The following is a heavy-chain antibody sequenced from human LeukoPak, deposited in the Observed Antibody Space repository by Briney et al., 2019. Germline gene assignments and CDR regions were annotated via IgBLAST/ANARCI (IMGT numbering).Heavy chain of an antibody. CDR3: AKEIVPYDILTGYDAFDI. Sequence: GGSLRLSCAASGFTFSSYAMSWVRQAPGKGLEWVSAISGSGGSTYYADSVKGRFTISRDNSKNTLYLQMNSLRAEDTAVYYCAKEIVPYDILTGYDAFDIWGQGTMVTVSS. V-gene: IGHV3-23*01. J-gene: IGHJ3*02. D-gene: IGHD3-9*01. CDR2: ISGSGGST. CDR1: GFTFSSYA.